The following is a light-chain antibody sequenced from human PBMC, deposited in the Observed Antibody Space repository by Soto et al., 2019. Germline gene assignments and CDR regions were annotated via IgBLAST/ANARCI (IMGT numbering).Light chain of an antibody. V-gene: IGKV1-6*01. CDR2: AAS. CDR1: QGIRND. J-gene: IGKJ1*01. Sequence: AIQMTQSPSSLSASVGDRITITCRASQGIRNDLGWYQQKPGKAPNLLIYAASSLQSGVPSRFSGSGSGTDFTLTISSLQPEDFATYYCLQDYNYPRTFGQGTKVEIK. CDR3: LQDYNYPRT.